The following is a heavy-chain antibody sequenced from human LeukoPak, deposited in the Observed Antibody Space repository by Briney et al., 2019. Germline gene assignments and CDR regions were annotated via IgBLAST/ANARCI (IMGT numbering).Heavy chain of an antibody. CDR1: GFTFSSYS. Sequence: GGSLRLSCAASGFTFSSYSMNWVRQAPGKGLEWVSYISSSSSNIYYADSVKGRFTISRDNAKNSLYLQMNSLRAEDTAVYYCARDSARGYDFWSGYYSAFDIWGQGTMVTVSS. CDR3: ARDSARGYDFWSGYYSAFDI. CDR2: ISSSSSNI. D-gene: IGHD3-3*01. V-gene: IGHV3-48*01. J-gene: IGHJ3*02.